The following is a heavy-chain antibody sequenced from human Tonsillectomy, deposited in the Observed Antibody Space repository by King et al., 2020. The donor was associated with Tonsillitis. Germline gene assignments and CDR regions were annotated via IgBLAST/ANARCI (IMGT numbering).Heavy chain of an antibody. J-gene: IGHJ4*02. Sequence: VQLQESGPGLVKPSETLSLTCTVSGVSVSGYYWSWIRQPPGKGLEWMGYIFYIGSSGSTNSNPSLKSRVTISVDTSKNQVSLRVTSVTDAATAVSFGARGRWDFPYWGQGILVTVSS. D-gene: IGHD1-26*01. V-gene: IGHV4-59*02. CDR3: ARGRWDFPY. CDR2: IFYIGSSGST. CDR1: GVSVSGYY.